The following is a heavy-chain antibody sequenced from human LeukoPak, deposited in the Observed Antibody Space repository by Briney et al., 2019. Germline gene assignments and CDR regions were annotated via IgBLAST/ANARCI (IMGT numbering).Heavy chain of an antibody. J-gene: IGHJ3*01. Sequence: GGSLRLSCAASGFTFDDYGMSWVRQAPGKGLEWVSGINWNGGSTGYADSVKGRFTISRDNSKSSLYLQMNSLRAEDTALYYCAKDRGGSSQLGDAFDVWGHGTMVTVSS. CDR1: GFTFDDYG. CDR3: AKDRGGSSQLGDAFDV. V-gene: IGHV3-20*04. D-gene: IGHD2-15*01. CDR2: INWNGGST.